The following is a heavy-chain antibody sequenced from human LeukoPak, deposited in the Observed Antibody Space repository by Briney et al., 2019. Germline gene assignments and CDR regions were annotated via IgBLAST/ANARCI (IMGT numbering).Heavy chain of an antibody. J-gene: IGHJ4*02. Sequence: SETLSLTCTVSGGSISSSSYYWGWIRQPPGKGLERIGSIFYSGNTFYNPSLKSRVTISVDTSKNQFSLKLTSVTAADTAVYYCARTYSGSYYSIHYWGQGTLVTVSS. D-gene: IGHD1-26*01. CDR2: IFYSGNT. CDR1: GGSISSSSYY. V-gene: IGHV4-39*01. CDR3: ARTYSGSYYSIHY.